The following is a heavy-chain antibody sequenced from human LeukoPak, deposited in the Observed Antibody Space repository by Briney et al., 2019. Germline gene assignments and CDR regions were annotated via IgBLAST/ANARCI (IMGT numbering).Heavy chain of an antibody. CDR3: VRPGYND. CDR1: GYNFGTDW. D-gene: IGHD5-24*01. CDR2: IYPGGSDT. J-gene: IGHJ4*02. V-gene: IGHV5-51*01. Sequence: GESLKISCKGSGYNFGTDWIGWVRQMPGKGLEWMGIIYPGGSDTKYSPSFQGQVTISADKSIITVYLQWSSLQASDTAMYYCVRPGYNDWGQGTLVTVSS.